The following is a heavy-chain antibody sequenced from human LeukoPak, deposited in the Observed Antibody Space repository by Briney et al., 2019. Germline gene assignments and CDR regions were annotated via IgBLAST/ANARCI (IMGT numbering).Heavy chain of an antibody. V-gene: IGHV3-21*06. Sequence: GGSLRLSCVASGITFRSYSMTWVRQAPGKGLEWVSSISSSSGDIYYADSVKDRFTISRDNAKNSLYLQMNSLRAEDTAVYYCARGRAYCGGDCSDFWGQGTLVTVSS. CDR2: ISSSSGDI. CDR1: GITFRSYS. J-gene: IGHJ4*02. D-gene: IGHD2-21*01. CDR3: ARGRAYCGGDCSDF.